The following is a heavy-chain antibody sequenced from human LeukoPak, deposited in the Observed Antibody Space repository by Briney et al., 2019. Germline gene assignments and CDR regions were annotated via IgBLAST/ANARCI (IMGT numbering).Heavy chain of an antibody. V-gene: IGHV4-39*07. CDR1: GGSISSSSYY. CDR3: ARVVYDSTTYPKSYFDF. J-gene: IGHJ4*02. D-gene: IGHD2/OR15-2a*01. Sequence: SETLSLTCTVSGGSISSSSYYWGWIRQPPGKGLEWIGSIYYRGINYYHPSLKRRVTIPVETSQNQFSLMLSSVTDGDTFVYSFARVVYDSTTYPKSYFDFWGQGTLVIVSS. CDR2: IYYRGIN.